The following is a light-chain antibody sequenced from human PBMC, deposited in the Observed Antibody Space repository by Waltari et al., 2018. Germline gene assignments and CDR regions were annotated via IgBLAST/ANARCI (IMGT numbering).Light chain of an antibody. CDR1: QSISYW. CDR3: QQYNSYPYT. CDR2: DVS. J-gene: IGKJ2*01. V-gene: IGKV1-5*01. Sequence: DIQMTQSPSTLSASVGDRVTITCRASQSISYWLAWYQQKPGKAPKHLIYDVSSLESGVPSRFGGSGSGTDFTLTINSLQPEDFATYYCQQYNSYPYTFGQGTKLEIK.